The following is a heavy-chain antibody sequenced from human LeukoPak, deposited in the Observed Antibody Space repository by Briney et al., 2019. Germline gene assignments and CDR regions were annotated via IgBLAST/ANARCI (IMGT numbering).Heavy chain of an antibody. J-gene: IGHJ4*02. CDR2: INPNSGGT. V-gene: IGHV1-2*06. CDR3: ASFSNYGSGSYYTHDY. D-gene: IGHD3-10*01. Sequence: ALVKVSCKASGYTFTGYYMHWVRQAPGQGLEWMGRINPNSGGTNYAQKFQGRVTMTRDTSISTAYMELSRLRSDDTAVYYCASFSNYGSGSYYTHDYWGQGTLVTVSS. CDR1: GYTFTGYY.